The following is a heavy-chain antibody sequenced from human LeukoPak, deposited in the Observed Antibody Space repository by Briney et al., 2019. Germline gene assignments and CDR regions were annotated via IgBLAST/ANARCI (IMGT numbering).Heavy chain of an antibody. CDR2: IWYDGSNK. CDR1: GFTFSSYG. CDR3: ARENYDSSGYSPSFDY. D-gene: IGHD3-22*01. J-gene: IGHJ4*02. Sequence: TGGSLRLSCAASGFTFSSYGMHWVRQAPGKGLEWVAVIWYDGSNKYYADSVKGRFTISRDNSKSTLYLQMNSLRAEDTAVYYCARENYDSSGYSPSFDYWGQGTLVTVSS. V-gene: IGHV3-33*01.